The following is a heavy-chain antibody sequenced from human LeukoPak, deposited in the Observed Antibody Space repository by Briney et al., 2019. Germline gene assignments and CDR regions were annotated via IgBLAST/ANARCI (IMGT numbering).Heavy chain of an antibody. J-gene: IGHJ3*02. Sequence: GGSLRLSCAASGFTFSSYSMNWARQAPGKGLEWVSSISSSSSYIYYADSVKGRFTISRDNAKNSLYLQMNSLRAEDTAVYYCARAGGDYAFDIWGQGTMVTVSS. CDR2: ISSSSSYI. D-gene: IGHD2-21*02. CDR3: ARAGGDYAFDI. V-gene: IGHV3-21*01. CDR1: GFTFSSYS.